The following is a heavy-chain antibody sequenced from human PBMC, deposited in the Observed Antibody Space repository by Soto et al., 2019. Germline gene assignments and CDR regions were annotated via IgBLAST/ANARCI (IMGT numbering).Heavy chain of an antibody. J-gene: IGHJ4*02. CDR3: ARAGVNYDFWSGHTTDYFDY. D-gene: IGHD3-3*01. V-gene: IGHV1-2*04. CDR1: GYTFTGYY. CDR2: INPNSGGT. Sequence: ASVKVSCKASGYTFTGYYMHWVRQAPGQGLEWMGWINPNSGGTNYAQKFQGWVTMTRDTSISTAYMELSRLRSDDTAVYYCARAGVNYDFWSGHTTDYFDYWGQGTLVTVS.